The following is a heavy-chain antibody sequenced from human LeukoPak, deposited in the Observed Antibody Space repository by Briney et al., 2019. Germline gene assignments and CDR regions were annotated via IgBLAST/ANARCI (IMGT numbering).Heavy chain of an antibody. J-gene: IGHJ4*02. D-gene: IGHD6-13*01. Sequence: SGGSLRLSCAASGFTFNSLWMRCVRHVAGGVREWVANIKQDGSVKYSVDSVKGRFTISRDNAKNSLYLQMNSLRAEDTAVYYCARAIGAAAAYWGQGTMVTVAS. CDR2: IKQDGSVK. CDR1: GFTFNSLW. V-gene: IGHV3-7*01. CDR3: ARAIGAAAAY.